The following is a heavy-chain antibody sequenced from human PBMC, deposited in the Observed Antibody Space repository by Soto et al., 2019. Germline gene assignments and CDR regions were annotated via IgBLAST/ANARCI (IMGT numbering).Heavy chain of an antibody. CDR2: INHSGST. CDR3: AREGPVRYFDWLLWERRGPYGALGWYWFEP. D-gene: IGHD3-9*01. J-gene: IGHJ5*02. CDR1: GGSFRGYY. V-gene: IGHV4-34*01. Sequence: PSETLSLTCAVYGGSFRGYYWSWIRQPPGKGLEWIGDINHSGSTNYNPSLKSRVTISVETSKNQFSLKLSSVTAADTAVYYCAREGPVRYFDWLLWERRGPYGALGWYWFEPRGQGTLVTV.